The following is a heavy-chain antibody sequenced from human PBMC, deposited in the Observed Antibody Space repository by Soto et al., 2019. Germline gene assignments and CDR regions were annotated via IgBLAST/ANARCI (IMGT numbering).Heavy chain of an antibody. D-gene: IGHD6-25*01. CDR2: INHSGST. V-gene: IGHV4-34*01. CDR1: GGSFSGYY. Sequence: QVQLQQWGAGLLKPSETLSLTCAVYGGSFSGYYWSWIRQPPGKGLEWIGEINHSGSTNYNPSLKSRVTISVDTSKNQFSLKLSSVTAADTAVYYCARGRRKGYWGQGTLVTVSS. J-gene: IGHJ4*02. CDR3: ARGRRKGY.